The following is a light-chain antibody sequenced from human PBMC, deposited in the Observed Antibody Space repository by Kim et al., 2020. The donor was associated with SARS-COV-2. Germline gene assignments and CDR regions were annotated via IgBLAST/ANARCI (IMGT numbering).Light chain of an antibody. V-gene: IGLV3-1*01. Sequence: SYELTQPPSVSVSPGQTAIITCSGNELGDKSVCWYQQKAGQSPVLVIYEDRKRPSGIPERVSGSNSGNTATLTISGTQAMDEADFYCQAWDSSTVVFGGG. CDR3: QAWDSSTVV. J-gene: IGLJ2*01. CDR2: EDR. CDR1: ELGDKS.